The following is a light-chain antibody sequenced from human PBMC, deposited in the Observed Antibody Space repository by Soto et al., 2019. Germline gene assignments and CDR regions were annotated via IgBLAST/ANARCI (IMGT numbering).Light chain of an antibody. CDR3: LQDHNYPWT. CDR1: LVIRND. J-gene: IGKJ1*01. CDR2: AAS. V-gene: IGKV1-6*01. Sequence: AIQMTQSPSSLSASVGDRVTVTCRASLVIRNDLGWYQQKPGKAPKLLIYAASKLQSGVPSRFSGSGSGTDFTLTISSLQPEDFATYYCLQDHNYPWTFGQGTKVDIK.